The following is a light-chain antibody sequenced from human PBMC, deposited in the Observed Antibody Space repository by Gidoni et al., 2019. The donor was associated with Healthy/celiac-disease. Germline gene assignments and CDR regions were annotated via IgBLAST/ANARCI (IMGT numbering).Light chain of an antibody. J-gene: IGLJ2*01. CDR3: SSYAGSNNLV. V-gene: IGLV2-8*01. CDR1: SSDVGGYNY. Sequence: QSVTISCTGTSSDVGGYNYVSWYQQHPGKAPKLMIYEVSKRPSGVPDRFSGSKSGNTASLTVSGLQAEDEADYYCSSYAGSNNLVFGGGTKLTVL. CDR2: EVS.